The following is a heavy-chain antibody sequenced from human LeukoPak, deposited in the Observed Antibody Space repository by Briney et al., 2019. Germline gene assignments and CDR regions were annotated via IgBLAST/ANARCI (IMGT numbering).Heavy chain of an antibody. J-gene: IGHJ3*02. V-gene: IGHV1-46*03. CDR1: GYTFTSYY. CDR2: INPSGGST. D-gene: IGHD1-26*01. Sequence: GASVKVSCKTSGYTFTSYYMHWVRQAPGQGLEWMGIINPSGGSTSYAQKFQGRVTMTRDTSTSTLCMELSSLRSEDTAVYYCASPVGATTVRAFDIWGQGTMVTVSS. CDR3: ASPVGATTVRAFDI.